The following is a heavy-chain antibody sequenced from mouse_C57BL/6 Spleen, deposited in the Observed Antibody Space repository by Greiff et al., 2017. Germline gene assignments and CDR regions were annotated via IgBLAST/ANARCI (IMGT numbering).Heavy chain of an antibody. J-gene: IGHJ3*01. D-gene: IGHD1-1*01. V-gene: IGHV1-82*01. CDR1: GYAFSSSW. Sequence: VQRVESGPELVKPGASVKISCKASGYAFSSSWMNWVKQRPGKGLEWIGRIYPGDGDTNYNGKFKGKATLTADKSYSTAYMQLSSLTSEDSAVYFCAREYGSSYDWFAYWGRGTLVTVSA. CDR3: AREYGSSYDWFAY. CDR2: IYPGDGDT.